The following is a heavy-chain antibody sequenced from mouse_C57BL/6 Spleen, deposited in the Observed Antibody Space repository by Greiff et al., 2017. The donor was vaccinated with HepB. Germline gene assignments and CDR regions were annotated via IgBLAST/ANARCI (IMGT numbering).Heavy chain of an antibody. CDR1: GFTFSSYG. Sequence: EVHLVESGGDLVKPGGSLKLSWAASGFTFSSYGMSWVRQTPDKRLEWVATISSGGSYTYYPDSVKGRFTISRDNAKNTLYLQMSSLKSEDTAMYYCARLTYYYGSSYDYFDYWGQGTTLTVSS. CDR2: ISSGGSYT. CDR3: ARLTYYYGSSYDYFDY. D-gene: IGHD1-1*01. V-gene: IGHV5-6*01. J-gene: IGHJ2*01.